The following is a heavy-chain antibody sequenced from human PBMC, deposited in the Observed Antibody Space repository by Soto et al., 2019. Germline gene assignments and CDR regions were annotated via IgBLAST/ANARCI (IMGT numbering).Heavy chain of an antibody. CDR3: AAGYYDSSGYYVGAFDI. J-gene: IGHJ3*02. D-gene: IGHD3-22*01. Sequence: SVKVSCKASGYIFNGYYMHWVRQAPGQGLEWIGWIVVGSGNTNYAQKFQERVTITRDMSTSTAYMELSSLRSEDTAVYYCAAGYYDSSGYYVGAFDIWGQGTMVTVSS. V-gene: IGHV1-58*02. CDR2: IVVGSGNT. CDR1: GYIFNGYY.